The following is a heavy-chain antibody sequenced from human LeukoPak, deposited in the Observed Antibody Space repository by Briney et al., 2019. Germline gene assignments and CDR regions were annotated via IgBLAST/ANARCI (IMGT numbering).Heavy chain of an antibody. J-gene: IGHJ4*02. Sequence: GGSLRLSCAASGFTFSSYAMSWVRQAPGKGLEGVSAVSKRGGSTYYADSVKGRFTISRDNAKNTLYPQVNRLRAEDTAIYYCAKSDPFIEGAGMFDYWGRGTLVTVSS. CDR3: AKSDPFIEGAGMFDY. CDR1: GFTFSSYA. CDR2: VSKRGGST. V-gene: IGHV3-23*01. D-gene: IGHD6-13*01.